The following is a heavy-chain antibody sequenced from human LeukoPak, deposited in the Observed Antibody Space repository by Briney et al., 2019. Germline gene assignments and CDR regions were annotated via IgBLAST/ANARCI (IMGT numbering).Heavy chain of an antibody. Sequence: TGGSLRLSCAGSGFTFGGYGMHWVRQAPGKGLEWVAGISYDGSKKHYEDSVKGRFTISRDNSRNTVDLQMNSLGDDDTAVYHCTRYDSSRFDPWGQGTAVIVSS. V-gene: IGHV3-30*03. D-gene: IGHD3-3*01. CDR2: ISYDGSKK. CDR1: GFTFGGYG. CDR3: TRYDSSRFDP. J-gene: IGHJ5*02.